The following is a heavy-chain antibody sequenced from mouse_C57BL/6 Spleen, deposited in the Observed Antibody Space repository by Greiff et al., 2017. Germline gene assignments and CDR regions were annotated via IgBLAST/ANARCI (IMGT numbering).Heavy chain of an antibody. CDR3: AREETAQATLDY. CDR1: GYTFTSYW. J-gene: IGHJ2*01. CDR2: IHPNSGST. D-gene: IGHD3-2*02. Sequence: VQLQQPGAELVKPGASVKLSCKASGYTFTSYWMHWVKQRPGQGLEWIGMIHPNSGSTNYNEKFKSKATLTVDKSSSTAYMQLSSLTSEDSAVYYCAREETAQATLDYWGQGTTLTVAS. V-gene: IGHV1-64*01.